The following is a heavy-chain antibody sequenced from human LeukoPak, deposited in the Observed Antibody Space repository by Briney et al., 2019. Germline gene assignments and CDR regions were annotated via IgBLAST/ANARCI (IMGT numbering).Heavy chain of an antibody. CDR3: TKDIGLSIAVAGSGAFDM. V-gene: IGHV3-9*03. Sequence: GGSLRLSCTASGFTFEDYAMPWVRQPPGKGLEWVSGISWNSGVIAYVDSVKGRFTISRDNAKNSLYLQMHSLRAEDMGLYYCTKDIGLSIAVAGSGAFDMWGQGTLVTVSS. D-gene: IGHD6-19*01. CDR1: GFTFEDYA. J-gene: IGHJ3*02. CDR2: ISWNSGVI.